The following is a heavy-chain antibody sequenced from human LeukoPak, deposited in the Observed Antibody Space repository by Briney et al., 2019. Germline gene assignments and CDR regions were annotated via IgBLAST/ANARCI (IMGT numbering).Heavy chain of an antibody. J-gene: IGHJ4*02. CDR3: AKDGYSSGWYGLGFDY. Sequence: PGGSLRLSCAACGFTFSSYDMHWVRQATGKGLEWVSAIGTAGDTYYPGSVKGQFTISRENAKNTLYLQMNSLRAEDTAVYYCAKDGYSSGWYGLGFDYWGQGTLVTVSS. CDR2: IGTAGDT. D-gene: IGHD6-19*01. CDR1: GFTFSSYD. V-gene: IGHV3-13*03.